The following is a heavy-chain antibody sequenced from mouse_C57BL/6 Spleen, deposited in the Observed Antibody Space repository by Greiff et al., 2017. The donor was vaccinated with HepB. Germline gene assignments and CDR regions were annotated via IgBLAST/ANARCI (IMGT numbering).Heavy chain of an antibody. Sequence: VQGVESGPGLVAPSQSLSITCTVSGFSLTSYAISWVRQPPGKGLEWLGVIWTGGGTNYNSALKSRLSISKDNSKSQVFLKMNSLQTDDTARYYCAREGYYGSSYVAWFAYWGQGTLVTVSA. J-gene: IGHJ3*01. V-gene: IGHV2-9-1*01. CDR1: GFSLTSYA. CDR2: IWTGGGT. CDR3: AREGYYGSSYVAWFAY. D-gene: IGHD1-1*01.